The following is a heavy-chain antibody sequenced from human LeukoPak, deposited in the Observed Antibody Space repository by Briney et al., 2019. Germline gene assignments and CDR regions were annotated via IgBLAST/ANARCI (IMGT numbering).Heavy chain of an antibody. CDR2: IRYDGSNK. Sequence: PGGSLRLSCAASGFTFSSYGMHWVRQAPGKGLEWVAFIRYDGSNKYYADSVKGRFTISRDNSKNTLYQQMNSLRAEDTAVYYCAKGLIVVVPAAIGDWGQGTLVTVSS. J-gene: IGHJ4*02. CDR3: AKGLIVVVPAAIGD. D-gene: IGHD2-2*02. V-gene: IGHV3-30*02. CDR1: GFTFSSYG.